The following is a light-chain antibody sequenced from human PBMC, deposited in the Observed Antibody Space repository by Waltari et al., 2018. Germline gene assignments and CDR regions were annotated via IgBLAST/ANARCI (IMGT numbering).Light chain of an antibody. V-gene: IGKV3-11*01. CDR1: QSVGSY. CDR3: QLRSNWPPLFT. CDR2: DAS. J-gene: IGKJ3*01. Sequence: EIVLTQSPASLSLSPGDRATLYCRASQSVGSYLAWYQQKPGQAPRLLTYDASNRATGIPARFSGSGSGTDFTLTISSLEPEDFAVYYCQLRSNWPPLFTFGPGTNVDIK.